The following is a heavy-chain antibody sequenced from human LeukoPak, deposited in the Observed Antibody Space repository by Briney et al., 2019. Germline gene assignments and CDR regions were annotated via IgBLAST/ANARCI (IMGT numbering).Heavy chain of an antibody. Sequence: PSETLSLTCTVSGSSISSGDYYWSWIRQPPGKGLEWIGYIYYSGSTYYNPSLKSRVTISVDTSKNQFSLKLSSVTAADTAVYYCAREKVLRYFDWSRNRFDPWGQGTLVTVSS. CDR1: GSSISSGDYY. CDR3: AREKVLRYFDWSRNRFDP. J-gene: IGHJ5*02. V-gene: IGHV4-30-4*01. D-gene: IGHD3-9*01. CDR2: IYYSGST.